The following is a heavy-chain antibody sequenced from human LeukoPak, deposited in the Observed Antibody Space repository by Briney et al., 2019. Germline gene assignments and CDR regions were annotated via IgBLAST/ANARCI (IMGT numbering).Heavy chain of an antibody. Sequence: SETLSLTCAVYGGSFSGYYWSWIRQPPGKGLEWIGEINHSGSTNYNPSLKSRVTISVDTSKNQFSLKLGSVTAADTAVYYCARGRATGTWGQGTLVTVSS. CDR2: INHSGST. CDR1: GGSFSGYY. CDR3: ARGRATGT. J-gene: IGHJ5*02. V-gene: IGHV4-34*01. D-gene: IGHD1-26*01.